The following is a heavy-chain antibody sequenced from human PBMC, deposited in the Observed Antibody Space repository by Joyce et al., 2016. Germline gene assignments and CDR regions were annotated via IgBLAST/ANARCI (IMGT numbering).Heavy chain of an antibody. CDR3: ARSQWLAPLVY. D-gene: IGHD6-19*01. CDR2: ITTSGAT. V-gene: IGHV4-34*02. CDR1: GGPFRGFF. Sequence: QVQLRQWGAGLLKPSETLSLTCAVSGGPFRGFFWTWVRQPPGKALEWIGDITTSGATNYNPSLGSRSAISVDTSNSQFSLTLTALSAADMAVYYCARSQWLAPLVYWGQGTLVTVSP. J-gene: IGHJ4*02.